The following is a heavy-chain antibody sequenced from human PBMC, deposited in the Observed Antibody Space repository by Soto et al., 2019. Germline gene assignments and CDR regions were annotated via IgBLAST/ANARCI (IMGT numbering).Heavy chain of an antibody. CDR3: AKDHRYCSSTSCYAPLLRYYYMDV. Sequence: QVQLVESGGGVVQPGRSLRLSCAASGFSFSSNRMHWVRQAPGKGLEWVAVISYDGSNKYYADSVKGRFTISRDNSKNTLYLQMNSLRAEDTAVYYCAKDHRYCSSTSCYAPLLRYYYMDVWGKGTTVTVSS. CDR1: GFSFSSNR. CDR2: ISYDGSNK. D-gene: IGHD2-2*01. J-gene: IGHJ6*03. V-gene: IGHV3-30*18.